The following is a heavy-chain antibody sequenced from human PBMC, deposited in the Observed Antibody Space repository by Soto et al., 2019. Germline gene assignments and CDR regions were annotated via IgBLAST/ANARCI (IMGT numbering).Heavy chain of an antibody. J-gene: IGHJ6*02. D-gene: IGHD5-12*01. CDR2: INPSGGRT. CDR3: ARNSGYDYDYYYYGMDV. Sequence: ASVKVSCKASGYTFTHHYIHWVRQAPGQGLDWVGVINPSGGRTNYAQKFQGRVTMTRDTSISTAYMELSRLRSDDTAVYYCARNSGYDYDYYYYGMDVWGQGTTVTVSS. V-gene: IGHV1-2*02. CDR1: GYTFTHHY.